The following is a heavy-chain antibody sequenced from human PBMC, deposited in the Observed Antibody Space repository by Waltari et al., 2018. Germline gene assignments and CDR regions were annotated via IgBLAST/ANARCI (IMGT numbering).Heavy chain of an antibody. J-gene: IGHJ6*03. D-gene: IGHD2-8*02. V-gene: IGHV1-18*01. CDR2: ISLYNGKR. Sequence: QVQLVQSGPEVREPGASLRVSCKASDYTMAASGISWVRRAPGQGLEWMGWISLYNGKRNYAQKFQGRVTMTTDISTNTAYMELRSLRSDDTAVYYCARYWTGTESADYMDVWGKGTTVTVSS. CDR3: ARYWTGTESADYMDV. CDR1: DYTMAASG.